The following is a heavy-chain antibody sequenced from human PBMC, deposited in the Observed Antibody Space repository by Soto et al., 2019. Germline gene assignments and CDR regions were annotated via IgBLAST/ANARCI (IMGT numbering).Heavy chain of an antibody. D-gene: IGHD6-19*01. V-gene: IGHV3-23*01. J-gene: IGHJ5*02. CDR3: ATSAGYQSLAVSGS. CDR2: ISDRGST. Sequence: EVQLLESGGGLVQPGWSLRLSCAASGFTFSTYAMNWVRQAPGKGLEWVSVISDRGSTYYADSVKGRFTISRDNSKNSLYMQMNSLRAEDTAMYFCATSAGYQSLAVSGSWGQGTLVIVSS. CDR1: GFTFSTYA.